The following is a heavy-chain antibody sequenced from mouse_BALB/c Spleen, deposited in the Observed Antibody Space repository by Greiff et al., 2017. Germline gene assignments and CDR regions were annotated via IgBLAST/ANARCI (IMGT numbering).Heavy chain of an antibody. Sequence: EVQRVESGPGLVKPSQSLSLTCTVTGYSITSDYAWNWIRQFPGNKLEWMGYISYSGSTSYNPSLKSRISITRDTSKNQFFLQLNSVTTEDTATYYCARGGAWSRYYYAMDYWGQGTSVTVSS. CDR2: ISYSGST. V-gene: IGHV3-2*02. J-gene: IGHJ4*01. CDR1: GYSITSDYA. CDR3: ARGGAWSRYYYAMDY.